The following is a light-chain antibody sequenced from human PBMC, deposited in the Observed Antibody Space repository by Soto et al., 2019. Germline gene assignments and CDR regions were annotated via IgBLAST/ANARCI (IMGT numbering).Light chain of an antibody. CDR1: QSVSSSL. Sequence: EIVLTQSPGTLSLSPGERATLSCRASQSVSSSLLAWYQQKPGQAPRLLIYGASSRTTGTPDRFSGSGSGTDFTLTISSLEPEEVAVYYCQQYDSSPLTFGGGTKVEIK. CDR2: GAS. CDR3: QQYDSSPLT. V-gene: IGKV3-20*01. J-gene: IGKJ4*01.